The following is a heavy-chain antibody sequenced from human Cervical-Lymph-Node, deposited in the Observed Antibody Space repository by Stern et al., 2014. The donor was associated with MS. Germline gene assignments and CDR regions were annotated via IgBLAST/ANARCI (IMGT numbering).Heavy chain of an antibody. V-gene: IGHV1-69*01. CDR3: ARGRVDTAMPFDY. D-gene: IGHD5-18*01. CDR1: GGTFSSYA. CDR2: IIPIFGTA. J-gene: IGHJ4*02. Sequence: VQLVESGAEVKKPGASVKVSCKASGGTFSSYAISWVRQAHGQGLEWMGGIIPIFGTANYAQKFQGRVTITADESTSTAYMELSSLRSEDTAVYYCARGRVDTAMPFDYWGQGTLVTVSS.